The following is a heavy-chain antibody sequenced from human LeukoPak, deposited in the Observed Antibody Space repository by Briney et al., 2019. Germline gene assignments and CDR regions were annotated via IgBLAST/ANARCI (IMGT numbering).Heavy chain of an antibody. CDR3: ARLRAETGTGRFDY. Sequence: SETLSLTCTVSGYSISSGYYWGWIRQPPGKGLEWIGSIYHSGSTYYNPSLKSRVTVSVDTSKNQFSLKLSSVTAADTAVYYCARLRAETGTGRFDYWGQGTLATVSS. CDR1: GYSISSGYY. V-gene: IGHV4-38-2*02. D-gene: IGHD6-19*01. CDR2: IYHSGST. J-gene: IGHJ4*02.